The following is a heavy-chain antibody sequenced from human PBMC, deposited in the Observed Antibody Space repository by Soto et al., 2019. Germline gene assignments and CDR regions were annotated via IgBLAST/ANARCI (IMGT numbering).Heavy chain of an antibody. V-gene: IGHV1-69*17. J-gene: IGHJ5*02. CDR1: GGTSRSLS. CDR3: ARDTHSAGGWFDT. D-gene: IGHD2-15*01. CDR2: ITPLFGIP. Sequence: QVQLVQSGAEVKKPGSSVKVSCKASGGTSRSLSITWVRQAPGQGLEWMGGITPLFGIPNYPQKFQGRLTITADKSTGTAYLELSILRSDDTAVYYCARDTHSAGGWFDTWGRGTLVTVSS.